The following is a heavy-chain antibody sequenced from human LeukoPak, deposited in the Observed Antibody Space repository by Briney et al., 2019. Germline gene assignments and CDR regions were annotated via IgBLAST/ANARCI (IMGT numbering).Heavy chain of an antibody. CDR3: AKDSGAMYSGDY. Sequence: GGSLRLSCAASGFTFSSYAMSWVRQAPGKGLEWVSAISGSGGSTYYADSVKGRFTISRDNSKNTLYLQMNSLRAEDAAVYYCAKDSGAMYSGDYWGQGTLVTVSS. CDR2: ISGSGGST. D-gene: IGHD1-26*01. J-gene: IGHJ4*02. CDR1: GFTFSSYA. V-gene: IGHV3-23*01.